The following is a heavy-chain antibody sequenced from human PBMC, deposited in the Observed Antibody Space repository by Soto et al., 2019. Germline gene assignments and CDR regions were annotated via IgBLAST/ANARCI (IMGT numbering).Heavy chain of an antibody. CDR3: AHKGGGDRILDY. CDR2: IYWDDNK. Sequence: QITLKESGPTLVKPTQTLTLTCTFSGFSLSTSGVGVGWIRQPPGKALEWLAIIYWDDNKHYSPSLKGRLTLTKDTSKNQVVLTMTNMDPVDTATYYCAHKGGGDRILDYWGQGTLVTVSS. D-gene: IGHD3-16*01. CDR1: GFSLSTSGVG. V-gene: IGHV2-5*02. J-gene: IGHJ4*02.